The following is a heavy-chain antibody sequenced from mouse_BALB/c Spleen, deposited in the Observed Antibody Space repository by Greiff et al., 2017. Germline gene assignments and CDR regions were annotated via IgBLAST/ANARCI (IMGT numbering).Heavy chain of an antibody. CDR3: ARAYGNYAMDY. CDR1: GFTFTDYY. CDR2: IRNKANGYTT. Sequence: EVQLVESGGGLVQPGGSLRLSCATSGFTFTDYYMSWVRQPPGKALEWLGFIRNKANGYTTEYSASVKGRFTISRDNSQSILYLQMNTLRAEDSATYYCARAYGNYAMDYWGQGTSVTVSS. J-gene: IGHJ4*01. V-gene: IGHV7-3*02. D-gene: IGHD2-10*02.